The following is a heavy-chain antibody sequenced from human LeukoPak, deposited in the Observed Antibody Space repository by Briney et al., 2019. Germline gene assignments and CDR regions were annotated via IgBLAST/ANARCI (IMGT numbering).Heavy chain of an antibody. CDR3: AREGYYDSSGYYGVRDAFDI. J-gene: IGHJ3*02. Sequence: GGSLRLSCAASRFTFSSYGMHWVRQAPGKGLEWVAFIRYDGSNKYHADSVKGRFTISRDNSKNTVYPQMNSLRAEDTAVYYCAREGYYDSSGYYGVRDAFDIWGQGTMVTVSS. V-gene: IGHV3-30*02. CDR1: RFTFSSYG. D-gene: IGHD3-22*01. CDR2: IRYDGSNK.